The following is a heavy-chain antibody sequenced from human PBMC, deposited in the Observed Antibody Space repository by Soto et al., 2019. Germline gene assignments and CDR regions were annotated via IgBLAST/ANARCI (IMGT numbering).Heavy chain of an antibody. V-gene: IGHV4-4*07. J-gene: IGHJ6*02. CDR3: ARDRGRYCPTSXCXXXSYYGVDV. Sequence: QVQLQESGPGLVKPSETLSLTCTVSVDSISSYYXSWIRQTAGKGLEWIGRIYPSGSANYNPSFKSRVTMSVDTSKNQFSLKLSSVTAADTAVYYCARDRGRYCPTSXCXXXSYYGVDVWGQGTTVTVSS. D-gene: IGHD2-15*01. CDR2: IYPSGSA. CDR1: VDSISSYY.